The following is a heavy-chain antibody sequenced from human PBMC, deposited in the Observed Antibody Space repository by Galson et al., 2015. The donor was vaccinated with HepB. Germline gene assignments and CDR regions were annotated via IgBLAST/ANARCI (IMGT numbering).Heavy chain of an antibody. Sequence: SETLSLTCSFSGDSITNTNWCNWVRQSPGKGLEWIGEMIHDGRTNFNPSLESRVTISIDKSKNRCSLKMTSLTAADTAVYYCARARAGCSGNSCYLDPWGQGTLVTVSS. V-gene: IGHV4/OR15-8*01. D-gene: IGHD2-2*01. CDR3: ARARAGCSGNSCYLDP. CDR2: MIHDGRT. J-gene: IGHJ5*02. CDR1: GDSITNTNW.